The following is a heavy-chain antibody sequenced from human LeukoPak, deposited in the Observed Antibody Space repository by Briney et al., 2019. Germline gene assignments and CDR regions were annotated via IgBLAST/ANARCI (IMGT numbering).Heavy chain of an antibody. V-gene: IGHV1-2*04. D-gene: IGHD7-27*01. J-gene: IGHJ4*02. CDR2: INPNSGGT. Sequence: ASVKVSCKASGYTFTGYYMHWVRQAPGQGLEWMGWINPNSGGTNCAQNFQGWVTMTRDTSISTAYIELSRLRSDDTAVYYCARGPPNWGYDYWGPGTLVTVSS. CDR1: GYTFTGYY. CDR3: ARGPPNWGYDY.